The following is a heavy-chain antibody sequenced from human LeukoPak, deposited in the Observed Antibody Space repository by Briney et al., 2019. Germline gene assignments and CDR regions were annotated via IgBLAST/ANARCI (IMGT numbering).Heavy chain of an antibody. CDR2: IYHSGKT. D-gene: IGHD3-3*01. CDR3: ARIRSYDDFWSGYLDGFDV. Sequence: KPSETLSLTCAVSGDSITSGHYWGCIRQPPGKGLEWIGSIYHSGKTYYNPSLKSRVTISVDTSKNQFSLKLTSVTAADTAVYYCARIRSYDDFWSGYLDGFDVWGQGTMVTVSP. CDR1: GDSITSGHY. V-gene: IGHV4-38-2*01. J-gene: IGHJ3*01.